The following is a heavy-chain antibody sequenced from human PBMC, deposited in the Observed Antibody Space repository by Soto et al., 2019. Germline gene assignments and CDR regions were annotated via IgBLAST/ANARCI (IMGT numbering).Heavy chain of an antibody. CDR3: ARTVAGYFDY. CDR1: GYTFTSSG. CDR2: ISTYNGNT. D-gene: IGHD6-19*01. J-gene: IGHJ4*02. Sequence: ASVKVSCKASGYTFTSSGISWGRQSPGQGPEWMGWISTYNGNTNYAQNLQGRVTMTTDTSTSTAYMEQRGLRSDDTAVYYCARTVAGYFDYWGKGPLVTVSS. V-gene: IGHV1-18*01.